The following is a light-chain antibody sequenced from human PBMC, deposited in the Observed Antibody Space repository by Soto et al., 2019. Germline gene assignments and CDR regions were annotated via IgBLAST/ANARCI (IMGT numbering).Light chain of an antibody. CDR3: QHRSNWPLT. CDR1: QSVSSY. CDR2: DAS. V-gene: IGKV3-11*01. Sequence: EIVLTQSPATLSLSPGERATLSCRASQSVSSYLAWLQQKPGQAPRLLIYDASNRATDIPSRFSGSGSGTEFTLTINSLEAEDSAIYYCQHRSNWPLTFGGGTKVEIK. J-gene: IGKJ4*01.